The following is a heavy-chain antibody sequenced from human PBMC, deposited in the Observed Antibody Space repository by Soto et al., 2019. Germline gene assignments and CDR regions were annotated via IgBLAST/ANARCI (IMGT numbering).Heavy chain of an antibody. CDR3: ARHGNYDILTGPSKVDY. D-gene: IGHD3-9*01. CDR1: GGSISSYY. J-gene: IGHJ4*02. CDR2: IYYSGST. V-gene: IGHV4-59*08. Sequence: PSETLSLTCTVSGGSISSYYWSWIRQPPGKGLEWIGYIYYSGSTNYNPSLKSRVTISVDTSKNQFSLKLSSVTAADTAVYYCARHGNYDILTGPSKVDYWGQGTLVTV.